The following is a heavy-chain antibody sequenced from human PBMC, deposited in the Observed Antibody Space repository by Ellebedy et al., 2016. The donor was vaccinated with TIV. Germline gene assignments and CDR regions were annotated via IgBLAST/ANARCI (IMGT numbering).Heavy chain of an antibody. CDR1: GYIFTRYY. Sequence: ASVKVSXKASGYIFTRYYIHWVRRAPGQGLEWMGIINPRSGDISYAQKFQGRVTITADESTSTAYMELSSLRSEDTAVYYCARDMFWARWDFDFWGQGTVVTVSA. CDR3: ARDMFWARWDFDF. V-gene: IGHV1-46*01. CDR2: INPRSGDI. D-gene: IGHD3-10*02. J-gene: IGHJ4*02.